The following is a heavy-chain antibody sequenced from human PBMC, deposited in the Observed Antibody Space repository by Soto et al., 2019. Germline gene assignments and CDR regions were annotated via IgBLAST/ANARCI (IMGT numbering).Heavy chain of an antibody. D-gene: IGHD6-13*01. CDR1: GFTFSDYY. CDR2: ISDSSSFT. Sequence: QVQLVESGGGLVKPGGSLRLSCAASGFTFSDYYMTWIRQAPGKGLEWVSYISDSSSFTSYADSVKGRFTISRDNTKDSLYLQMSSLSAEDTAVYYCARAHPYSNRWYSTYYFDYWGQGTLVTVSS. J-gene: IGHJ4*02. V-gene: IGHV3-11*06. CDR3: ARAHPYSNRWYSTYYFDY.